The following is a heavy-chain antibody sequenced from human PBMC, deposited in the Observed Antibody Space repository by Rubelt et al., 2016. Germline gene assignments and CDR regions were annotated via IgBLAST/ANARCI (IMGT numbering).Heavy chain of an antibody. CDR2: ITDAGDT. Sequence: QVQLQQWGAGLLKPSETLSLTCAVYVGTFSDYSWTWIRKLPGKGLEWIGEITDAGDTTYNPSLKSRVTMSVDTSKNQFSRELSFGTAADTALCYCARRLYSGSDYIDYWGQGTLVTVSS. D-gene: IGHD1-26*01. CDR3: ARRLYSGSDYIDY. CDR1: VGTFSDYS. J-gene: IGHJ4*02. V-gene: IGHV4-34*01.